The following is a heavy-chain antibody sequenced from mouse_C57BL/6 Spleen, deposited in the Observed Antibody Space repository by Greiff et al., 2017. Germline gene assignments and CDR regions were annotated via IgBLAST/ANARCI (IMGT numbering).Heavy chain of an antibody. CDR3: ARSDYYGSDDAMDY. CDR1: GYTFTSYG. CDR2: IYPRSGNT. V-gene: IGHV1-81*01. D-gene: IGHD1-1*01. Sequence: QVQLQQSGAELARPGASVKLSCKASGYTFTSYGISWVKQRTGQGLEWIGEIYPRSGNTYYNEKFKGKATLTADKSSSTAYMELRSLTSEDSAVYFCARSDYYGSDDAMDYWGQGTSVTVSS. J-gene: IGHJ4*01.